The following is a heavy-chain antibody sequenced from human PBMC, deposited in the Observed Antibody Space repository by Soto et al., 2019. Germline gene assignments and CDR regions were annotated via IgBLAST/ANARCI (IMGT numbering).Heavy chain of an antibody. CDR1: ADTCTKSG. V-gene: IGHV1-18*04. Sequence: AAVQISGTASADTCTKSGISWVRQASGQGLEWMGWISAYNGNTNYAQKLQGRVTMTTDTSTSKAYVELRSLRSGDTAVYYCARDSGYSGYHDAFDIGGQGTMVTVSS. CDR2: ISAYNGNT. CDR3: ARDSGYSGYHDAFDI. J-gene: IGHJ3*02. D-gene: IGHD5-12*01.